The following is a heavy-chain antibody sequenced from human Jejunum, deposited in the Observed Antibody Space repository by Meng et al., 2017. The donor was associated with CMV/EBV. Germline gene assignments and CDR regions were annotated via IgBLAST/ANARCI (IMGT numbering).Heavy chain of an antibody. J-gene: IGHJ4*02. Sequence: FTSRSYEMNWVRQAPGRGLEWVSYISGSGNAIFYTDSVKGRFTISRDNAKNSLFLQLNSLRAEDTAVYYCARVVRGYNGYYSIDYWGQGTLVTVSS. CDR3: ARVVRGYNGYYSIDY. CDR1: FTSRSYE. V-gene: IGHV3-48*03. CDR2: ISGSGNAI. D-gene: IGHD5-12*01.